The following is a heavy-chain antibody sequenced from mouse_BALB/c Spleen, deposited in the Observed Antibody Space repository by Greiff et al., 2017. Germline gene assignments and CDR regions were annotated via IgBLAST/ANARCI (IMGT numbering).Heavy chain of an antibody. D-gene: IGHD2-2*01. CDR2: ISYDGSN. CDR1: GYSITSGYY. Sequence: EVQRVESGPGLVKPSQSLSLTCSVTGYSITSGYYWNWIRQFPGNKLEWMGYISYDGSNNYNPSLKNRISITRDTSKNQFFLKLNSVTTEDTATYYCAREEWLNWYFDVWGAGTTVTVSS. V-gene: IGHV3-6*02. CDR3: AREEWLNWYFDV. J-gene: IGHJ1*01.